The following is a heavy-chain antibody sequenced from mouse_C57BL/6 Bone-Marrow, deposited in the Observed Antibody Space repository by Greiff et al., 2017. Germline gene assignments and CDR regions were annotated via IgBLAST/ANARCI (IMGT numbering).Heavy chain of an antibody. D-gene: IGHD2-3*01. Sequence: EVQLVESGGGLVKPGGSLKLSCAASGFTFSDYGMHWVRQAPEKGLEWVAYISSGSSTIYYADTVKGRFTISRDNAKNTLFLQMTSLRSEDTAMYYCARWGLLRGGAMDYWGQGTSVTVSS. J-gene: IGHJ4*01. V-gene: IGHV5-17*01. CDR1: GFTFSDYG. CDR2: ISSGSSTI. CDR3: ARWGLLRGGAMDY.